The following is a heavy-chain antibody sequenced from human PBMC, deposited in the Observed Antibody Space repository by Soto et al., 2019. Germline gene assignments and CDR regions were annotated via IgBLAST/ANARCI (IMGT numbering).Heavy chain of an antibody. Sequence: QVQLQESGPGLVKPSETLSLTCTVSGGSITNGYYYWSWVRQNPGKGLEWIGHIYHSGRTYYRPTLKSRVTIPVDTSKSQCSLSLSSVTAADTAVYYCARWVEVSLDYFDSWGQGTPVTVSS. D-gene: IGHD2-15*01. V-gene: IGHV4-31*03. CDR1: GGSITNGYYY. J-gene: IGHJ4*02. CDR3: ARWVEVSLDYFDS. CDR2: IYHSGRT.